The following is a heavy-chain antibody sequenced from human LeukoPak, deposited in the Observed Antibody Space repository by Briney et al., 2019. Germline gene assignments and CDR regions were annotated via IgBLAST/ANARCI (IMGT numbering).Heavy chain of an antibody. Sequence: GGSLRLSCAASGFTLSSYYMNWVRQAPGKELEWVSVIYTGGGRYYADSVKGRFTISRDNSKNTLYLQMNSLRAEDTAVYYCARKTSLDYWGQGTLVTVSS. CDR2: IYTGGGR. J-gene: IGHJ4*02. V-gene: IGHV3-53*01. CDR3: ARKTSLDY. CDR1: GFTLSSYY.